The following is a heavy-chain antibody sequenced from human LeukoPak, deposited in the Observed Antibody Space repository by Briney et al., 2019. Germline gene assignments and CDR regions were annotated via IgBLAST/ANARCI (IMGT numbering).Heavy chain of an antibody. CDR2: INGDGSYI. J-gene: IGHJ4*02. CDR3: ARNDNSQFS. V-gene: IGHV3-74*01. Sequence: GGSLRLSCAASGFTFSSHWMHWVRQAPGKGVGGVSRINGDGSYISYADSLKRRFTISRDTAKNTLYLEVNSLRPEDTAMYYCARNDNSQFSWGQGTLVTV. D-gene: IGHD4-11*01. CDR1: GFTFSSHW.